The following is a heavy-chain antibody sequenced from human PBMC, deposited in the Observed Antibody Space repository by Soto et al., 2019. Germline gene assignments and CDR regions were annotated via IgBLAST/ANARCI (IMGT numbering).Heavy chain of an antibody. J-gene: IGHJ2*01. Sequence: EVQLVESGGGLVQPGGSLRLSCAASGFTFSSYWMHWVRQAPGKGLVWVSRINSDGSSTSYADSVKGRFTISRDNPKNTLYLQMNSLRGDDTAVYYCARGGRLNWYFDLWGRGTLVTVSS. V-gene: IGHV3-74*01. D-gene: IGHD1-26*01. CDR2: INSDGSST. CDR1: GFTFSSYW. CDR3: ARGGRLNWYFDL.